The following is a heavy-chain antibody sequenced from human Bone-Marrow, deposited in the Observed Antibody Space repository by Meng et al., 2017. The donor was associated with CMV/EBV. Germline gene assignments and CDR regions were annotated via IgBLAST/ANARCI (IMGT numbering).Heavy chain of an antibody. CDR1: GFIFGYHA. V-gene: IGHV3-23*01. D-gene: IGHD1-14*01. CDR3: AKPIDEAGARRGFDY. CDR2: IATSGTYT. J-gene: IGHJ4*02. Sequence: SGFIFGYHAMNWVRQSPGKGLEWVSSIATSGTYTYYADSVRGRFTISRDNSKNTLYLQMSSLRPEDTAIYYCAKPIDEAGARRGFDYWGPGTLVTVSS.